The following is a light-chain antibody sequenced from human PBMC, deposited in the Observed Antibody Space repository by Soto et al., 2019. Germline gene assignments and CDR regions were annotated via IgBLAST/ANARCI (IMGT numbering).Light chain of an antibody. CDR1: QSVVYSDGDTY. CDR2: KVS. CDR3: MQGRHWPPT. J-gene: IGKJ1*01. Sequence: DVVMTQSPLSLPVTLGQPASISCRSNQSVVYSDGDTYLNWFQQRPGQSPRRLIYKVSNRDAGVPDRFSGSGSGADFTLKISRVEAEDVGVYYCMQGRHWPPTFGQGTKVEFE. V-gene: IGKV2-30*01.